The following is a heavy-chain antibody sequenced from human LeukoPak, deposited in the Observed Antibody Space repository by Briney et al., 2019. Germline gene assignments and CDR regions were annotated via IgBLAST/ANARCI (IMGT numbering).Heavy chain of an antibody. D-gene: IGHD4-11*01. CDR2: IIPVLGTA. V-gene: IGHV1-69*13. Sequence: GAPVKVSCKASGGTFSSYAISWVRQAPGQGLEWMGGIIPVLGTANYAQKFQGRVTITADESTSTAYMELSSLRSEDTAVYYCATPLLSGYSNNVYYFDYWGQGNLVTVSS. J-gene: IGHJ4*02. CDR3: ATPLLSGYSNNVYYFDY. CDR1: GGTFSSYA.